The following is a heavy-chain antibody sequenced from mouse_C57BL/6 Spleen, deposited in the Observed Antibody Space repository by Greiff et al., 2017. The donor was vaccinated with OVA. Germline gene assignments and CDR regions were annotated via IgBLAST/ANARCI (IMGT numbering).Heavy chain of an antibody. D-gene: IGHD3-2*02. Sequence: QVQLQQPGAELLRPGSSVKLSCKASCYTFTSYWMDWVKQRPGQGLEWIGNIYPSDIDTHYNHKFKDKSTLSVDKSSSTAYMQLSSLTSEDSAVYYCARYSSGYYYWGQGTTLRVSS. CDR3: ARYSSGYYY. CDR2: IYPSDIDT. V-gene: IGHV1-61*01. J-gene: IGHJ2*01. CDR1: CYTFTSYW.